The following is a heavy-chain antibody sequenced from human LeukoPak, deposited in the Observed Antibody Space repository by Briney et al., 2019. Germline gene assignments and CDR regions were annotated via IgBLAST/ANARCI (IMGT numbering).Heavy chain of an antibody. CDR1: VGSISSIDYY. V-gene: IGHV4-39*01. Sequence: PSETVSLSGTVSVGSISSIDYYWGWIRQPPGKGVEWIPSIYYSGSTYYNPSLQSRPTISVDTSNNQLSLKLSSLTAADTGVYYCARHEYSGSYYGLSWFDPWGQGTLATVSS. J-gene: IGHJ5*02. CDR3: ARHEYSGSYYGLSWFDP. D-gene: IGHD1-26*01. CDR2: IYYSGST.